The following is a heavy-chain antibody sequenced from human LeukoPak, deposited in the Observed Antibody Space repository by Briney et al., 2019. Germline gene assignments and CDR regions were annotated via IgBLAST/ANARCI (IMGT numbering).Heavy chain of an antibody. CDR2: IKQDGSEK. CDR1: GFTFSSYW. D-gene: IGHD3-10*01. CDR3: ARVWAYDAFDI. J-gene: IGHJ3*02. V-gene: IGHV3-7*01. Sequence: GGSLRLSCSASGFTFSSYWMSWVRQAPGKGLEWAANIKQDGSEKYYVDSVKGRFTISRDNAKNSLYLQMNSLRAEDTAVYYCARVWAYDAFDIWGQGTMVTVSS.